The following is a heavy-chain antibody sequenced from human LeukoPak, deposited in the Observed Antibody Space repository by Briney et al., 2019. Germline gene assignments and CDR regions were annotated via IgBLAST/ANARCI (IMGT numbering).Heavy chain of an antibody. J-gene: IGHJ5*02. V-gene: IGHV1-69*08. CDR1: GGTLLSHT. D-gene: IGHD1-26*01. CDR3: TRVNLRGSNYNWFDP. CDR2: ITPVINTA. Sequence: ASVKVSCKTSGGTLLSHTFSWVRQAPGQGLEWMGKITPVINTANYAQTFQGRVSIYADKSTTTVYVDLSGLRPDDTAVYYCTRVNLRGSNYNWFDPWGQGTRVTVSS.